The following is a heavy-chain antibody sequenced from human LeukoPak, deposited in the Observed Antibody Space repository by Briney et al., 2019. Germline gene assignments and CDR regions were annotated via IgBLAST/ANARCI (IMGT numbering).Heavy chain of an antibody. D-gene: IGHD5-18*01. V-gene: IGHV1-8*01. CDR3: ARRGHTYGYVGIDY. CDR1: GCTFTSYD. CDR2: MSPNSGNT. J-gene: IGHJ4*02. Sequence: ASVKVSCKVSGCTFTSYDINWVRQATGQGLEWMGWMSPNSGNTGYAQKFQGRVTMTRNTSISTAYMELSSLRSGDTAVYYCARRGHTYGYVGIDYWGQGTLVTVSS.